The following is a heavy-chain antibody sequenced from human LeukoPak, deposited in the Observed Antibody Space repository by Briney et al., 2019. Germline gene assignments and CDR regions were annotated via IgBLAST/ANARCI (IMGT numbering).Heavy chain of an antibody. CDR3: AGNVYGAGYYYYMDV. Sequence: GSSVKVSCKASGDTFISYAISWVRQAPGQGLEWMGGIIPIFGTANYAQKFQGRVTITADESTSTAYMELSSLRSEDTAVYYCAGNVYGAGYYYYMDVWGKGTTVTVSS. CDR2: IIPIFGTA. CDR1: GDTFISYA. D-gene: IGHD4-17*01. J-gene: IGHJ6*03. V-gene: IGHV1-69*01.